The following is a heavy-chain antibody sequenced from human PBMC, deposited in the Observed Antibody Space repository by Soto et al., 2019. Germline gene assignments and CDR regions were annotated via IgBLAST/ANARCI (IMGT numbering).Heavy chain of an antibody. Sequence: EVQLLESGGGLVQPGGSLRLSCAASGFTFSSYAMRWVRQAPGQGLEWVSTISGSGGSTYYADSVKGRFTISRDNSKHTLYLQMNGLRAEDTAVYYRGRRGPGTYFDYWGQGTLVTVSS. D-gene: IGHD6-13*01. CDR2: ISGSGGST. CDR1: GFTFSSYA. J-gene: IGHJ4*02. V-gene: IGHV3-23*01. CDR3: GRRGPGTYFDY.